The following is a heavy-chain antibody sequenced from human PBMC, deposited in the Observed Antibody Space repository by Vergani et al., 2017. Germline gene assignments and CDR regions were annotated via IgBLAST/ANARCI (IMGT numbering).Heavy chain of an antibody. CDR2: INHSGST. CDR1: GGSFSGYY. J-gene: IGHJ6*03. Sequence: QVQLQQWGAGLLKPSETLSLTCAVYGGSFSGYYWSWIRQPPGKGLEWIGEINHSGSTNYNPSLTSRVPISVDTSKNQFSLKLSSVTAADTAVYYCARGRRYSYGYLGYYYYYYMDVWGKGTTVTVSS. D-gene: IGHD5-18*01. CDR3: ARGRRYSYGYLGYYYYYYMDV. V-gene: IGHV4-34*01.